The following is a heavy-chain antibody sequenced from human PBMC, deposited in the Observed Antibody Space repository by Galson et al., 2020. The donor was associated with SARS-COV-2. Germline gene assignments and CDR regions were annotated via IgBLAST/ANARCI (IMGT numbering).Heavy chain of an antibody. CDR2: IFPGDSDI. Sequence: GESLKISCKGSGYTFTNHWIAWVRQMPGKGLEWMGNIFPGDSDIRYSPSFEGQVAISADKSTSTAYLQWSSLKASDTAMYYCARRQSRSSKYGMDVWGQGTTVTVSS. D-gene: IGHD3-10*01. CDR1: GYTFTNHW. J-gene: IGHJ6*02. CDR3: ARRQSRSSKYGMDV. V-gene: IGHV5-51*01.